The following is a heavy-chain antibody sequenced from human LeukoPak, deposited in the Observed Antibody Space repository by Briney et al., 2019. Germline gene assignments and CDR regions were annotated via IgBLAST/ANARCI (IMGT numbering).Heavy chain of an antibody. D-gene: IGHD3-10*01. J-gene: IGHJ4*02. CDR1: GYTFTSYD. V-gene: IGHV1-8*01. CDR2: MNPNSGNT. Sequence: ASVKVSCKASGYTFTSYDINWVRQATGQGLEWVGWMNPNSGNTGYAQKFQGRVTMTRNTSISTAYMELSSLRSEDTAVYYCARGWWHGSGSYHFDYWGQGTLVTVSS. CDR3: ARGWWHGSGSYHFDY.